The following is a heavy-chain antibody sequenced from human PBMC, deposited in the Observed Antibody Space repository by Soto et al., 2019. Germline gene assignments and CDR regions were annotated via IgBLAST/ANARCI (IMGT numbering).Heavy chain of an antibody. V-gene: IGHV1-24*01. Sequence: GASVKVSCKVSGYTLTELSMHWVRQAPGKGLEWMGGFDPEDGETIYAQKFQGRVTMTEDTSTDTAYMELSSLRSEDTAVYYCATSGPVTGYSSSWWRDNWFDPWGQGTLVTVSS. D-gene: IGHD6-13*01. CDR1: GYTLTELS. CDR2: FDPEDGET. J-gene: IGHJ5*02. CDR3: ATSGPVTGYSSSWWRDNWFDP.